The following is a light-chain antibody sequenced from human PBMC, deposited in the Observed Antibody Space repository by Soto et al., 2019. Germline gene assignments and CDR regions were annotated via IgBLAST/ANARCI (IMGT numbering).Light chain of an antibody. CDR2: GAS. CDR3: QQYESSPRGT. V-gene: IGKV3-20*01. Sequence: EIVLTQSPGTLSLSPGERATLSCRASQSVSSSYLAWYQQKPGQAPRVLIYGASSRATGIPDRSSGSGSGTDFTLTISRLEPEDFAVYYCQQYESSPRGTFGQGTKVEIK. J-gene: IGKJ1*01. CDR1: QSVSSSY.